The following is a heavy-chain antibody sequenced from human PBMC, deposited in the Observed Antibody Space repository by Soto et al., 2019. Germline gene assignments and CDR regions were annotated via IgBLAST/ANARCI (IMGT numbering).Heavy chain of an antibody. J-gene: IGHJ4*02. CDR2: ITTRDDI. V-gene: IGHV3-23*01. CDR3: ARDDGRHEF. CDR1: GFTLSSYA. D-gene: IGHD1-26*01. Sequence: EVQLLESGGGLVQSGGSLRLSCAASGFTLSSYALAWVRQAPGKGLEWVSLITTRDDINYADSVKGRFTISRDNFNNMVYLQMNSLRAEDTALYYCARDDGRHEFWGRGTLVTVSS.